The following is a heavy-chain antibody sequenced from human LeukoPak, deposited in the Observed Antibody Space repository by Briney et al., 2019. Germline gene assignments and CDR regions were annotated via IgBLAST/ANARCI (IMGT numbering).Heavy chain of an antibody. CDR1: GYTFTDYY. CDR3: ARGRGYYYDSSGFSV. D-gene: IGHD3-22*01. CDR2: INPNSGGT. J-gene: IGHJ1*01. V-gene: IGHV1-2*02. Sequence: ASVKVSCKASGYTFTDYYIHWVRQAPGQGLEWMGWINPNSGGTNYAQKFQGRVTMTRDTSTSTVYMELSSLRSEDTAVYYCARGRGYYYDSSGFSVWGQGTLVTVSS.